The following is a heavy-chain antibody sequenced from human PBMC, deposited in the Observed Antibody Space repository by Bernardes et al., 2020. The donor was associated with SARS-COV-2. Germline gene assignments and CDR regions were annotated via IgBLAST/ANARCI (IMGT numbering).Heavy chain of an antibody. J-gene: IGHJ3*02. CDR2: IYYSGST. V-gene: IGHV4-30-4*01. Sequence: SEPLSLTCTVSGGSISSCAYYWSWIRQPPGQDLVWIGYIYYSGSTYYNPSLKSLVTITVDTSKNQFSLKLSSVTAADTAVYYCARADMIVVVIRAFDIWGQGTMVTVSS. CDR1: GGSISSCAYY. D-gene: IGHD3-22*01. CDR3: ARADMIVVVIRAFDI.